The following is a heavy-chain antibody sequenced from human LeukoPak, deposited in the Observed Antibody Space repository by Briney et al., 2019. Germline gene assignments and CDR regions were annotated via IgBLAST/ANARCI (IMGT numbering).Heavy chain of an antibody. J-gene: IGHJ4*02. CDR1: GGSISSGGYY. Sequence: SETLSLTCTVSGGSISSGGYYWSWIRQPPGKGLEWIGYIYHSGSTYYNPSLESRVTISVDRSKNQFSLKLSSVTAADTAVYYCARNTGLFDYWGQGTLVSVSS. CDR2: IYHSGST. V-gene: IGHV4-30-2*01. CDR3: ARNTGLFDY. D-gene: IGHD3-10*01.